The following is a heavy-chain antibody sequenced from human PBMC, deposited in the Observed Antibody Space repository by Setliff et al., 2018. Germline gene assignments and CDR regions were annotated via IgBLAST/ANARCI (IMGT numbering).Heavy chain of an antibody. J-gene: IGHJ4*02. CDR2: LQTYSGHT. V-gene: IGHV1-18*01. CDR1: GDSIPKNA. Sequence: GASVKVSCKASGDSIPKNAISWVRQAPGQGLEWMGWLQTYSGHTNYAQKFQGRVTMTTDTSTSTAYMELRSLRSDDTAVYYCARDRPEVVIDAARALFDYWGQGALVTVS. CDR3: ARDRPEVVIDAARALFDY. D-gene: IGHD2-15*01.